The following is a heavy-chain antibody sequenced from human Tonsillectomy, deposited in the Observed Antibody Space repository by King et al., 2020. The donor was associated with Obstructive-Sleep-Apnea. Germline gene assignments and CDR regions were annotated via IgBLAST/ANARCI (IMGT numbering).Heavy chain of an antibody. Sequence: QLQESGPGLVKPSETLSLTCTVSGGSIGSSSYYWGWIRQPPGKGLEWIGSIYYSGSTYYNPSLKSRVTISVDTSKNQFSLKLSSVTAADTAVYYCARDEGGIVGATGDFQHWGQGTLVTVSS. CDR2: IYYSGST. J-gene: IGHJ1*01. CDR1: GGSIGSSSYY. V-gene: IGHV4-39*07. D-gene: IGHD1-26*01. CDR3: ARDEGGIVGATGDFQH.